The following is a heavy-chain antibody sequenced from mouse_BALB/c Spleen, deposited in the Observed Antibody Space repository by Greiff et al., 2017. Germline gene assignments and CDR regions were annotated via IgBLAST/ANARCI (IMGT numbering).Heavy chain of an antibody. CDR3: ARSGWLRAMDY. V-gene: IGHV1-7*01. CDR2: INPSTGYT. Sequence: QVHVKQSGAELAKPGASVKMSCKASGYTFTSYWMHWVKQRPGQGLEWIGYINPSTGYTEYNQKFKDKATLTADKSSSTAYMQLSSLTSEDSAVYYCARSGWLRAMDYWGQGTSVTVSS. D-gene: IGHD2-2*01. CDR1: GYTFTSYW. J-gene: IGHJ4*01.